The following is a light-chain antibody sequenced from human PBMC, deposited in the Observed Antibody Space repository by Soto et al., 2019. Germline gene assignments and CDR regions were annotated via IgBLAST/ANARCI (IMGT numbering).Light chain of an antibody. CDR3: QQYYSDLWT. CDR1: QTISSY. CDR2: SAS. J-gene: IGKJ1*01. V-gene: IGKV1-8*01. Sequence: AIRMTQSPSSFSASTGDRVTITCRASQTISSYLAWYQQKPGKAPKLLIYSASTLQSGVPSRFSGSGSGTDFPLTISRLQSDDFATYYCQQYYSDLWTFGQGTKVEIK.